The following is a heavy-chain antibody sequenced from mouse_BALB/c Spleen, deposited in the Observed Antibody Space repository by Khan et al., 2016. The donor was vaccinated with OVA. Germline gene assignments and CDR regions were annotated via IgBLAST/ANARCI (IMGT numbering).Heavy chain of an antibody. CDR3: ARREYDAYFWFFDV. V-gene: IGHV1-22*01. D-gene: IGHD2-14*01. CDR1: GYTFTEYT. Sequence: EVQLQQSGPELVKPGASVKISCKTSGYTFTEYTMHWVKQSHGKSLEWIGRINPNNGGTNYNQKFKGKATLTVDTSSTTAYMELRSLTSEDSAVYYCARREYDAYFWFFDVWGAGTTVTVSS. CDR2: INPNNGGT. J-gene: IGHJ1*01.